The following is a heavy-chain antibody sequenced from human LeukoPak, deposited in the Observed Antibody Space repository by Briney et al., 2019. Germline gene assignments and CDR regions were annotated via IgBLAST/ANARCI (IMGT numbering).Heavy chain of an antibody. CDR1: GFSFSDSW. Sequence: GSLRLSCAASGFSFSDSWMDWVRQAPGKGLEWVANIKPDGSEIYYVDAVKGRFTISGDNAKNSLYLQMNSLRAEDTAVYYCTRSLDYWGQGILVTVSS. J-gene: IGHJ4*02. CDR2: IKPDGSEI. V-gene: IGHV3-7*02. D-gene: IGHD2-15*01. CDR3: TRSLDY.